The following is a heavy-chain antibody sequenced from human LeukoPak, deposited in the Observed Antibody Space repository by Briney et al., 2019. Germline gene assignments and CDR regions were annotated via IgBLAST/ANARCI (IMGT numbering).Heavy chain of an antibody. CDR1: GYTFTSYG. CDR2: ISAYNGNT. J-gene: IGHJ4*02. D-gene: IGHD3-3*01. V-gene: IGHV1-18*01. Sequence: ASVKVSCKASGYTFTSYGISWVRQAPGQGLEWMGWISAYNGNTNYAQKLLGRVTMTTDISTSTAYMELRSLRSDDTAVYYCARDYDFWSGYQSADYWGQGTLVTVSS. CDR3: ARDYDFWSGYQSADY.